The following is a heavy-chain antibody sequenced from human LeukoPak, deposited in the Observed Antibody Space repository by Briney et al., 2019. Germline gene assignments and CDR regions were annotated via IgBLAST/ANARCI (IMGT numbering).Heavy chain of an antibody. D-gene: IGHD6-19*01. V-gene: IGHV5-51*01. CDR1: GYRFTNYW. J-gene: IGHJ4*02. Sequence: GESLKISCKGSGYRFTNYWIGWVRQMPGKGLEWMGIIYPGDSDTRYSPSFEGQVTISADKSISTAYLQWSGLKASDTAMYYCARFLGSSGWYPFDYWGQGTLVTVSS. CDR2: IYPGDSDT. CDR3: ARFLGSSGWYPFDY.